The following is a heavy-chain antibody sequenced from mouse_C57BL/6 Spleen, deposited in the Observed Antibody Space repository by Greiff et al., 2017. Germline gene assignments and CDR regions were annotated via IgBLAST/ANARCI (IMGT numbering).Heavy chain of an antibody. J-gene: IGHJ2*01. CDR3: ARHSSSYDYFDY. D-gene: IGHD1-1*01. CDR1: GFTFSDYG. Sequence: EVQGVESGGGLVQPGGSLKLSCAASGFTFSDYGMAWVRQAPRKGPEWVAFISNLAYSIYYADTVTGRFTISRENAKNTLYLEMSSLRYEDTAMYYGARHSSSYDYFDYWGQGTTLTVSS. CDR2: ISNLAYSI. V-gene: IGHV5-15*01.